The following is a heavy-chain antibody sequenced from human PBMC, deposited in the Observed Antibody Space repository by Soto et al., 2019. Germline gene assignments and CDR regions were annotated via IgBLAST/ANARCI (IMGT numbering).Heavy chain of an antibody. CDR1: GGSISSGGYS. Sequence: QLQLQESGSGLVKPTQTLSLTCAVSGGSISSGGYSWSWIRQPPGKGLEWIGYMYHSGSTYYNPSLKSRVSITVXXSKNQFSLKLSSVTAADTAVYYCARGMTTVTTLDYWGQGTLVTVSS. CDR2: MYHSGST. V-gene: IGHV4-30-2*01. J-gene: IGHJ4*02. D-gene: IGHD4-17*01. CDR3: ARGMTTVTTLDY.